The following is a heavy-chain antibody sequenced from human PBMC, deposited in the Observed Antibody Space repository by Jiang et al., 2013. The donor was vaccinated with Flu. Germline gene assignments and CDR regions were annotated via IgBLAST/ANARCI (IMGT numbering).Heavy chain of an antibody. J-gene: IGHJ5*02. D-gene: IGHD2-8*01. Sequence: GPGLVKPSETLSLTCTVSGGSFSTYYWSWIRQPAGKGLEWIGRIHASGTTNYNPSLKSRGTMSVDTSKNQFSLKLISVTAADTAVYYCARDGPNWSNNWFDPWGQGTPGHRLL. V-gene: IGHV4-4*07. CDR2: IHASGTT. CDR1: GGSFSTYY. CDR3: ARDGPNWSNNWFDP.